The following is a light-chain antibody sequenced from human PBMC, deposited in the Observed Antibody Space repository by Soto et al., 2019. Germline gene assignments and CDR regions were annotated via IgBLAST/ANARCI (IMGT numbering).Light chain of an antibody. J-gene: IGLJ1*01. CDR3: AAWDDSLSGRYV. V-gene: IGLV1-47*01. CDR1: SSNIGTNY. Sequence: QSVLTQPPSASGTPGQRVTISCSGSSSNIGTNYVYWYQQLPGMAPKLLIFRNNQRPSGVPDRFSVSKSGTLASMAISGFLSEDEADYYCAAWDDSLSGRYVFGTGTKVTVL. CDR2: RNN.